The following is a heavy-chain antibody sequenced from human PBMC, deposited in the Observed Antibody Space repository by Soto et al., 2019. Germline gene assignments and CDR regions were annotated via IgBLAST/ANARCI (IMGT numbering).Heavy chain of an antibody. CDR2: IYYSGST. J-gene: IGHJ6*03. D-gene: IGHD1-7*01. Sequence: SETLSLTCTVSGGSISSYYWSWIRQPPGKGLEWIGYIYYSGSTNYNPSLKSRVTISVDTSKNQFSLKLSSVTAADTAVYYCARRKPQITGTYLYYYYYYMDVWGKGTTVTVSS. CDR3: ARRKPQITGTYLYYYYYYMDV. V-gene: IGHV4-59*01. CDR1: GGSISSYY.